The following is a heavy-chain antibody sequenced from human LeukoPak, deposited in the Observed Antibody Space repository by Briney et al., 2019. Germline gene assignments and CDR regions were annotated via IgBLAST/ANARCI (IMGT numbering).Heavy chain of an antibody. J-gene: IGHJ4*02. CDR2: IYYSGST. CDR3: ARAKIQLWLLGATRAIFDY. Sequence: MTSETLSLTCTVSGGSISSGGYYWSWIRQHPGKGLEWIGYIYYSGSTYYNPSLKSRVTISVDTSKNQFSLKLSSVTAADTAVCYCARAKIQLWLLGATRAIFDYWGQGTLATVSS. V-gene: IGHV4-31*03. CDR1: GGSISSGGYY. D-gene: IGHD5-18*01.